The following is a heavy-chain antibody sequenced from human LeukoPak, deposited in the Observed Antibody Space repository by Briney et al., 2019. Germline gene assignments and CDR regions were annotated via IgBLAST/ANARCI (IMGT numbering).Heavy chain of an antibody. CDR2: IIPILGIA. D-gene: IGHD5-18*01. V-gene: IGHV1-69*04. CDR3: ARGMSLDTAMVTDFDY. Sequence: ASVKVSCKASGGTFSSYAISWVRQAPGQGLEWMGRIIPILGIANYAQKFQGRVTITADKSTGTAYMELSSLRSEDTAVYYCARGMSLDTAMVTDFDYWGQGTLVTVSS. CDR1: GGTFSSYA. J-gene: IGHJ4*02.